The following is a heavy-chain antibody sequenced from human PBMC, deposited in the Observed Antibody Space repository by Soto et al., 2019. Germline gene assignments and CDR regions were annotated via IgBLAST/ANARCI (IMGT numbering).Heavy chain of an antibody. J-gene: IGHJ4*02. D-gene: IGHD2-15*01. V-gene: IGHV3-15*01. CDR3: TTLPDIVVVVAAGGSVLY. CDR2: IKSKTDGGTT. CDR1: GFTFSNAW. Sequence: GGSLRLSCAASGFTFSNAWMSWVRQAPGKGLEWVGRIKSKTDGGTTDYAAPVKGRFTISRDDSKNTLYLQMNSLKTEDTAVYYCTTLPDIVVVVAAGGSVLYWGQGTLVTVSS.